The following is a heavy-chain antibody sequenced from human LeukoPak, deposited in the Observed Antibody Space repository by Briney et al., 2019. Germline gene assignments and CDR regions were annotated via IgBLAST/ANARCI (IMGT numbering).Heavy chain of an antibody. V-gene: IGHV3-11*01. CDR2: ISVSANSI. CDR1: GFTLSDFY. CDR3: ARVRHSYYYYDRVDV. J-gene: IGHJ6*02. Sequence: GGSLRLSCAASGFTLSDFYMSWIRQAPGKGLEWVSYISVSANSIYYAESVRGRFTISRDNAQNSVYLQLDSLTAEDTAIYYCARVRHSYYYYDRVDVWGQGTTVTVSS.